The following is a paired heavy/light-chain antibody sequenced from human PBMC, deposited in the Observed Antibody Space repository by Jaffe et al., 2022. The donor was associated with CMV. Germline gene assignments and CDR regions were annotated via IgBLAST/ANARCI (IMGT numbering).Light chain of an antibody. V-gene: IGKV1-33*01. CDR2: DAS. CDR1: QDISNY. Sequence: DIQMTQSPSSLSASVGDRVTITCQASQDISNYLNWYQQKPGKAPKLLIYDASNLETGVPSRFSGSGSGTDFTFTISSLQPEDIATYYCQQYDNLPFFGGGTKVEIK. CDR3: QQYDNLPF. J-gene: IGKJ4*01.
Heavy chain of an antibody. V-gene: IGHV4-4*02. Sequence: QVQLQESGPGLVKPSGTLSLTCAVSGGSISSSNWWSWVRQPPGKGLEWIGEIYHSGSTNYNPSLKSRVTISVDKSKNQFSLKLSSVTAADTAVYYCARAVFGVVIAANNYYYYYMDVWGKGTTVTVSS. CDR3: ARAVFGVVIAANNYYYYYMDV. J-gene: IGHJ6*03. D-gene: IGHD3-3*01. CDR1: GGSISSSNW. CDR2: IYHSGST.